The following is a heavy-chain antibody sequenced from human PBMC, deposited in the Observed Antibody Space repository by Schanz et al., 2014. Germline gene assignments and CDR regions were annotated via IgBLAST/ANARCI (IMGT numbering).Heavy chain of an antibody. CDR3: ARSTSMYFLQ. V-gene: IGHV3-21*01. Sequence: VELVESGGGVVQPGRSLRLSCAASGFPFDTYIMKWVRQAPGKGLEWVSSISSNSDYIYYSESVKGRFTISRDNAKNSLYLQMNSLRAEDTAVYYCARSTSMYFLQWGQGTLVTVSS. CDR1: GFPFDTYI. CDR2: ISSNSDYI. D-gene: IGHD2-2*01. J-gene: IGHJ1*01.